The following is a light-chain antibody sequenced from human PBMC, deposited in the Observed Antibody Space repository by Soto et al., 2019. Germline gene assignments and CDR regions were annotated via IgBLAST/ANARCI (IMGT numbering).Light chain of an antibody. J-gene: IGKJ1*01. Sequence: ENVLTQSTGTLSLSPGERATRSCRASQSVTSDYLAWYQQKPGQAPRLLIHGASSRATGIPDRFSGSGSGTDFTLTISRLEPEDFAVYYCQQYGRPFGQGAKA. CDR2: GAS. CDR1: QSVTSDY. V-gene: IGKV3-20*01. CDR3: QQYGRP.